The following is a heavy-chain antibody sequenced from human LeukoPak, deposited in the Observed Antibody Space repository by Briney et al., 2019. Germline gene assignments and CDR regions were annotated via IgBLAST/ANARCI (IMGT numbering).Heavy chain of an antibody. CDR3: AREVVIFPDYYYYGMDV. CDR2: ISRSGDTL. Sequence: GGSLRLSCAASGFPFRDYYMTWIRQAPGKGLEWISYISRSGDTLYYADSVEGRFTISRDNAKNSLFLQMNSLRADDTAVYYCAREVVIFPDYYYYGMDVWGQETTVTVSS. J-gene: IGHJ6*02. D-gene: IGHD2/OR15-2a*01. CDR1: GFPFRDYY. V-gene: IGHV3-11*01.